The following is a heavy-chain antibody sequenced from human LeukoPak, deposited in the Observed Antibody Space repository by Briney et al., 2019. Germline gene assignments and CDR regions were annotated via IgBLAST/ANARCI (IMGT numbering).Heavy chain of an antibody. CDR1: GFIFSSYA. V-gene: IGHV3-23*01. Sequence: GGSLRLSCAASGFIFSSYAMSWVRQAPGKGLEWVSTISGSGGSTYYADSVKGRFTISRDNSKNTVYLQMNSLRAEDTDVYYCAVDRSSINDVCHGDFDYWGQGTLVTVSS. D-gene: IGHD2-8*01. CDR2: ISGSGGST. J-gene: IGHJ4*02. CDR3: AVDRSSINDVCHGDFDY.